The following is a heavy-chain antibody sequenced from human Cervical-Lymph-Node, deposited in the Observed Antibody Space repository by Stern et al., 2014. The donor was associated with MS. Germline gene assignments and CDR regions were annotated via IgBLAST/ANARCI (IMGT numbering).Heavy chain of an antibody. D-gene: IGHD2-21*02. CDR2: ARNKANSYTT. J-gene: IGHJ4*02. CDR1: GFTFSDHY. Sequence: EVQLVESGGGLVQPGGSLRLSCAASGFTFSDHYMDWVRQAPGKGLEWVGRARNKANSYTTEYAASVKGRFTISRDDSKNSLYLQMNSLKTEDTAVYYCALWGLLYFDYWGQGTLVTVSS. V-gene: IGHV3-72*01. CDR3: ALWGLLYFDY.